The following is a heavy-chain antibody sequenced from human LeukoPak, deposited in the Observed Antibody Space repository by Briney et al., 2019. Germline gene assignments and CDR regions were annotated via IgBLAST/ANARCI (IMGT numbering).Heavy chain of an antibody. V-gene: IGHV1-46*01. Sequence: ASVKVSCKASGYSFTSHYMHWVRHAPGQGLELLGLINPSGSSTLNAQKFQGRVTMTRDMSTTTDYMELSSLRSEDTAVYYCARDLEYYDFWSGYYPINNYYYYMDVWGKGTTVTVSS. D-gene: IGHD3-3*01. J-gene: IGHJ6*03. CDR1: GYSFTSHY. CDR2: INPSGSST. CDR3: ARDLEYYDFWSGYYPINNYYYYMDV.